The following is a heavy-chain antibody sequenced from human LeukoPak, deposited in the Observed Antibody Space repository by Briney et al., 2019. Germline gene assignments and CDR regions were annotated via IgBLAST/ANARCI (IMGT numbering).Heavy chain of an antibody. Sequence: XXTLSLTCAVYGGSFSGYYWSWVRQPPGKGVHCLAQINHRASTNYPPSLTRRLTLSVATSKHPFSLKLSSVTAADTAVYSCARGLYGGIHYWGQGTLVTVSS. D-gene: IGHD4-23*01. V-gene: IGHV4-34*01. J-gene: IGHJ4*02. CDR3: ARGLYGGIHY. CDR2: INHRAST. CDR1: GGSFSGYY.